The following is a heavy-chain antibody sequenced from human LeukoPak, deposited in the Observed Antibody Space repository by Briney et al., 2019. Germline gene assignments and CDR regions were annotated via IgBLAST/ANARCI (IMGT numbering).Heavy chain of an antibody. V-gene: IGHV3-23*01. CDR3: ARDPSFDFWSGYYFDF. D-gene: IGHD3-3*01. J-gene: IGHJ4*02. Sequence: GGSLRLSCAASGFSFSSYAMNWVRQAPGKGLEWVSGISGSGRSTYYADSVKGRFTISRDNSKNTVYVQMNSLRAEDTAIYYCARDPSFDFWSGYYFDFWGQGILVTVSS. CDR1: GFSFSSYA. CDR2: ISGSGRST.